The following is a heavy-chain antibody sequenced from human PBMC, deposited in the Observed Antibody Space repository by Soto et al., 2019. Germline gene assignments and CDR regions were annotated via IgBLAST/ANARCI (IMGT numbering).Heavy chain of an antibody. J-gene: IGHJ4*02. V-gene: IGHV4-39*02. CDR3: ATLTWGAEHREAWFFDY. Sequence: PAETRSLTCAVSGGSISSSTYFGGGIRQPPWKGLEWIGGFFYIWSTYYNPSLKSRVTISDEKSKNHSSLNLISVTAADTALYYCATLTWGAEHREAWFFDYWGQGTLVTVSS. CDR2: FFYIWST. D-gene: IGHD3-22*01. CDR1: GGSISSSTYF.